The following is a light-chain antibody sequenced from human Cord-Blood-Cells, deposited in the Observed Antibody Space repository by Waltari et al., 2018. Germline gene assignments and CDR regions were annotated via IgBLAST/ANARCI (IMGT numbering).Light chain of an antibody. CDR1: SSDVGSYNL. Sequence: QSALTQPASVSGSPGQSITISCTGTSSDVGSYNLVSWYQQHPGKAPKLMIYEGSKRHSGVSNRFSGSKSGNTASLTIAGLQAEDEADYYCCSYAGSSILFGGGTKLTVL. CDR2: EGS. CDR3: CSYAGSSIL. J-gene: IGLJ2*01. V-gene: IGLV2-23*01.